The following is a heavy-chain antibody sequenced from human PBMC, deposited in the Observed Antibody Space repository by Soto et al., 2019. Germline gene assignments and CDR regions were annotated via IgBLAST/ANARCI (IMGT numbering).Heavy chain of an antibody. CDR2: ITTSGSDM. D-gene: IGHD3-9*01. J-gene: IGHJ4*02. CDR3: VRELFFYCMTGQED. Sequence: RGSLRLSYAGSGFPFSTYELIWVRQAPGKGLEWIAHITTSGSDMNYADSVKGRFTISRDNSKSSVFLQMNSLRVEDTAIYYCVRELFFYCMTGQEDWGQGT. V-gene: IGHV3-48*03. CDR1: GFPFSTYE.